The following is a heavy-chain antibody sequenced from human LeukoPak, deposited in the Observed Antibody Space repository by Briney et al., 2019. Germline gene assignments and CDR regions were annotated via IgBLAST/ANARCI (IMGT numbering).Heavy chain of an antibody. CDR3: AHRHGYSYGR. CDR1: GFSLSTSGVG. CDR2: IYWDDDK. V-gene: IGHV2-5*02. D-gene: IGHD5-18*01. Sequence: VSGPTLVNPTQTLTLTCTFSGFSLSTSGVGVGWIRQPPGKALEWLALIYWDDDKRYSPSLTSRLTITKDTSKNQVVLTMTTMDPVDTATYYCAHRHGYSYGRWGQGTLVTVSS. J-gene: IGHJ4*02.